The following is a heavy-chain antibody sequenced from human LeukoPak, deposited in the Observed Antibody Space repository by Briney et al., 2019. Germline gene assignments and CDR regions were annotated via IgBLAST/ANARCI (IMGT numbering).Heavy chain of an antibody. CDR2: ISSSSSYI. Sequence: GGSLRLSCAASGFHFSTHGMNWVRQAPGKGLEWVSSISSSSSYIYYADSVKGRFTISRDNAKNSLYLQMNSLRAEDTAVYYCARDLGRGYSSSWYGGYWGQGTLVTVSS. CDR3: ARDLGRGYSSSWYGGY. CDR1: GFHFSTHG. V-gene: IGHV3-21*01. D-gene: IGHD6-13*01. J-gene: IGHJ4*02.